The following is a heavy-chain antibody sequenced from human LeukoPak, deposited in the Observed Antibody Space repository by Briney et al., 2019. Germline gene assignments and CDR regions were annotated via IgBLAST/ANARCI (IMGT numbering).Heavy chain of an antibody. CDR1: GFTVSSNY. Sequence: GGSLRLSCAASGFTVSSNYMSWVRQAPGKGLEWVSVIYSGGSTYYADSVKGRFTISRDNSKSTLFLQMNSLRAEDTAVYFCARDRPRYCSGGTCYSTDTFDYWGQGTLVTVSS. D-gene: IGHD2-15*01. J-gene: IGHJ4*02. V-gene: IGHV3-66*02. CDR3: ARDRPRYCSGGTCYSTDTFDY. CDR2: IYSGGST.